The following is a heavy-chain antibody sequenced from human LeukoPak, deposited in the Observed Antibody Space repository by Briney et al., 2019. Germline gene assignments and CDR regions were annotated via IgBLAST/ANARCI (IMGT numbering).Heavy chain of an antibody. CDR1: GFTFSDYF. CDR3: ATSRVFDH. CDR2: ISSAGNNI. J-gene: IGHJ4*02. V-gene: IGHV3-11*04. Sequence: GGSLRLSCVASGFTFSDYFMSWIRQAPGKGLEWLSFISSAGNNIYYADSVKGRFTISRDNSKDTLYLEMNSLRVEDTAIYYCATSRVFDHWGQGTLAAVSS.